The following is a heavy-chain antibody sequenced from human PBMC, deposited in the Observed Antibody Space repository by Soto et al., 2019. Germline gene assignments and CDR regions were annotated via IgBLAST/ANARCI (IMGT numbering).Heavy chain of an antibody. D-gene: IGHD6-19*01. CDR2: MFHSGST. CDR3: VMSPGWYKIDS. J-gene: IGHJ4*02. V-gene: IGHV4-4*02. Sequence: QLQLQESGPGLVKPSGTLSLTCTVSGDSVISNWYWRWVRQSPGKGLEWIADMFHSGSTNYSPSLESRGTLSVDKSKNQFSLKMNSVTAADTAVYFCVMSPGWYKIDSWGQGILVTVSS. CDR1: GDSVISNWY.